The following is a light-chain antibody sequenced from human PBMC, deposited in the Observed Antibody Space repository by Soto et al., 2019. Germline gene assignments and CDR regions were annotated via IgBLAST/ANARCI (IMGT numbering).Light chain of an antibody. CDR1: QSVSSN. J-gene: IGKJ5*01. CDR2: GAS. V-gene: IGKV3-15*01. CDR3: QQYNNWPIT. Sequence: EIVLTQSPGILSLSPWERATLSCRASQSVSSNLAWYQQKPGQAPRLLIYGASTRATGIPARFSGSGSGTEFTLTISSLQSEDFAVYYCQQYNNWPITFGQGTRLEIK.